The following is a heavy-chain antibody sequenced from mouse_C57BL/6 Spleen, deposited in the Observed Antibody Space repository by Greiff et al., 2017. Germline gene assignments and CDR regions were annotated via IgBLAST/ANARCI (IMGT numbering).Heavy chain of an antibody. V-gene: IGHV1-82*01. J-gene: IGHJ2*01. Sequence: VKLMESGPELVKPGASVKISCKASGYAFSSSWMNWVKQRPGKGLEWIGRIYPGDGDTNYNGKFKGKATLTADKSSSTAYMQLSSLTSEDSAVYFCARGDLGYWGQGTTLTVSS. CDR1: GYAFSSSW. CDR2: IYPGDGDT. CDR3: ARGDLGY.